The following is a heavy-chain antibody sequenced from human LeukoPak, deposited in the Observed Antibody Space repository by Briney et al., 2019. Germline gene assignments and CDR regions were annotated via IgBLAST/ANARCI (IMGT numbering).Heavy chain of an antibody. D-gene: IGHD4-17*01. Sequence: PGGSLRLSCAASGFTFSSYAMHWIRQAPGKGLEYVSAISKNGDSTFHAISVKGRFTISRDNSKNTLYLQMGSLRPEDMAVYYCAGMDYSDQFFQHWGQGSLVTVSS. J-gene: IGHJ1*01. CDR2: ISKNGDST. V-gene: IGHV3-64*01. CDR3: AGMDYSDQFFQH. CDR1: GFTFSSYA.